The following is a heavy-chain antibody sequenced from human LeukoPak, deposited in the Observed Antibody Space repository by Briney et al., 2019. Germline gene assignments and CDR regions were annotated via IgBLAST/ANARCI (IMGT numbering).Heavy chain of an antibody. V-gene: IGHV4-34*01. CDR3: ARGVPAAIFRYNWFDP. CDR2: INHSGST. J-gene: IGHJ5*02. CDR1: GGSFSGYY. D-gene: IGHD2-2*01. Sequence: PSETLSLTCAVYGGSFSGYYWSWIRQPPGKGLEWIGEINHSGSTNYNPSLKSRVTISVDTSKNQFSLKLSSVTAADTAVYYCARGVPAAIFRYNWFDPGAREPWSPSPQ.